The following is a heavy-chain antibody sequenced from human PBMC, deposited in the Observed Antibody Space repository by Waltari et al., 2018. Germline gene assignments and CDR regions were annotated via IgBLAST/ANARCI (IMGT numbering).Heavy chain of an antibody. CDR3: ARSLHVFKAAAGMFDY. D-gene: IGHD6-13*01. V-gene: IGHV4-39*01. Sequence: QLQLQESGPGLVKPSGTLSLTCTVSDDSISSGDYYWGWIRQPPGKGLEWIRSIYYSGTTSYNPSLRSRCTMYLDTAKKQFSLKLGSVTAADPAVYYCARSLHVFKAAAGMFDYWGQGTLVTVSS. CDR1: DDSISSGDYY. J-gene: IGHJ4*02. CDR2: IYYSGTT.